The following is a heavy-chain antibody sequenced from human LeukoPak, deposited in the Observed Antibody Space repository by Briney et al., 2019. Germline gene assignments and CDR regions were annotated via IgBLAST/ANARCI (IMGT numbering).Heavy chain of an antibody. V-gene: IGHV1-69*05. CDR2: IIPIFGTA. J-gene: IGHJ4*02. CDR1: GGTFSSYA. CDR3: ASSNYYGSGSYYTIDY. Sequence: SVKVSCKASGGTFSSYAISSVRQAPGQGLEWMGRIIPIFGTANYAQKFQGRVTITTDESTSTAYMELSSLRSEDTAVYYCASSNYYGSGSYYTIDYWGQGTLVTVSS. D-gene: IGHD3-10*01.